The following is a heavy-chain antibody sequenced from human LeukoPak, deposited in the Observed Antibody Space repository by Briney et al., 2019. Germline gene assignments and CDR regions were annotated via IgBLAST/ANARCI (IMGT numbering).Heavy chain of an antibody. J-gene: IGHJ4*02. CDR1: GYTFTGYY. Sequence: GASVKVSCKGSGYTFTGYYMHWLRQAPGQGLEWMGRINPNSGGTNYAQKFQGRVTMTRDTSISTAYMELSRLRSDDTAVYYCARDGGAGWSAFDYWGQGTLVTVSS. V-gene: IGHV1-2*06. CDR3: ARDGGAGWSAFDY. CDR2: INPNSGGT. D-gene: IGHD6-19*01.